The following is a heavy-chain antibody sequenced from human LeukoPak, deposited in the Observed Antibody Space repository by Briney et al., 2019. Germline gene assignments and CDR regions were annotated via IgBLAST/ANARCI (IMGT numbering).Heavy chain of an antibody. CDR2: ISGSGGST. CDR3: AKGGLPYRADY. CDR1: GFTFSSQA. J-gene: IGHJ4*02. D-gene: IGHD3/OR15-3a*01. Sequence: PGGSLTLSCAASGFTFSSQAMSWVRQAPGKGLECVSAISGSGGSTYYADPVKGPFTISRDNSKNPLYLQMNSLRAEDTAVYYWAKGGLPYRADYWGQGTLVTVSS. V-gene: IGHV3-23*01.